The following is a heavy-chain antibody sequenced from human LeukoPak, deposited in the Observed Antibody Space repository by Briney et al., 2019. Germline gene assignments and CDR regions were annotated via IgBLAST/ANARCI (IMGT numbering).Heavy chain of an antibody. V-gene: IGHV4-59*08. CDR1: GGSISRYY. Sequence: SETLSLTCTVSGGSISRYYWSWIRQPPGKGLEWIGYIYYSGSANYNPSLKSRVTISVDTSKNQFSLKLSSVTAADTAVYYCARHPSRGYFDYWGQETLVTVSS. D-gene: IGHD3-10*01. CDR3: ARHPSRGYFDY. CDR2: IYYSGSA. J-gene: IGHJ4*02.